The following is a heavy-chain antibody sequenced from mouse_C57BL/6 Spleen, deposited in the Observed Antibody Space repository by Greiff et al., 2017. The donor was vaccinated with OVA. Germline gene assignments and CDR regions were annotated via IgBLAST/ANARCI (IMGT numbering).Heavy chain of an antibody. V-gene: IGHV2-5*01. Sequence: QVQLKQSGPGLVQPSQSLSITCTVSGFSLTSYGVHWVRQSPGKGLEWLGVIWRGGGTDYTAAFMSRLSITKDTSKSQVFCKMNSLQADDTAIYYCAKNGPLDYYGSRDYAMDYWGQGTSVTVSS. D-gene: IGHD1-1*01. J-gene: IGHJ4*01. CDR3: AKNGPLDYYGSRDYAMDY. CDR1: GFSLTSYG. CDR2: IWRGGGT.